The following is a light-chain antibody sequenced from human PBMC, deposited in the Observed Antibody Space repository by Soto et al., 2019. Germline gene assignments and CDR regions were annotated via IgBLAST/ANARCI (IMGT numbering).Light chain of an antibody. CDR1: NIGSKS. CDR3: QVWDSTSDHPVV. Sequence: SYELTQPPSVSEAPGKTARITCGGNNIGSKSVHWYQQKPGQAPVVVIYYDSDRPSGIPERFSGSNSGNTATLTISRVEAGDEADYYCQVWDSTSDHPVVFGGGTKLTVL. J-gene: IGLJ2*01. CDR2: YDS. V-gene: IGLV3-21*04.